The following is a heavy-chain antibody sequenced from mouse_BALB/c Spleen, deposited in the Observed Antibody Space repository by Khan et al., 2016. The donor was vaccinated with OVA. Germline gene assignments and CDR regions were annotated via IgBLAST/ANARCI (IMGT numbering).Heavy chain of an antibody. CDR1: GYKFTDFT. Sequence: QVQLQQPGAELVRPGVSVKISCKGSGYKFTDFTMHWVKQSHAMSLEWIGVISTYYGDVNYNQKFKDKATMTVDKSSNTAYMDLGRLTSEDSAIYYCARGGGGDGFHYWGQGTLVTVSA. D-gene: IGHD2-3*01. CDR2: ISTYYGDV. J-gene: IGHJ3*01. CDR3: ARGGGGDGFHY. V-gene: IGHV1S137*01.